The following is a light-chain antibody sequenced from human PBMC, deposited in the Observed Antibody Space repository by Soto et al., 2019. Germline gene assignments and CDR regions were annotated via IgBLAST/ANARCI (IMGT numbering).Light chain of an antibody. Sequence: DIQMTQSPSSLSASVGDRVAITCRASQGIRNDLGWYQQTPGEDPKRLIYGSSSLQSGVPSRFSGSGTGTEFTLTISSLQPEDFATYCCLQYNSFPLTVGGGTKVEIK. J-gene: IGKJ4*01. CDR3: LQYNSFPLT. CDR2: GSS. V-gene: IGKV1-17*01. CDR1: QGIRND.